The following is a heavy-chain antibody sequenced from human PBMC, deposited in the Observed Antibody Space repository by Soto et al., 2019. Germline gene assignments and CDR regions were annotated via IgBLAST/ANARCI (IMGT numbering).Heavy chain of an antibody. V-gene: IGHV4-61*01. Sequence: SETLSLTCTVSGGSVSSGRYYWTWIRQPPVKGLEWIGYIYYSGSTNYNPSLKSRVTISVDTSKNQFSLKLNSVTAADTAVYYCARGDYDILTGFLLDYWGHVTLVTVSS. J-gene: IGHJ4*01. CDR2: IYYSGST. CDR1: GGSVSSGRYY. CDR3: ARGDYDILTGFLLDY. D-gene: IGHD3-9*01.